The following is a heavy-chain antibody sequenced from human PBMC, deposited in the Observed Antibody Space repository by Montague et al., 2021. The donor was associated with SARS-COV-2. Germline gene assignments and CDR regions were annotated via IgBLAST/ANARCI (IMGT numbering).Heavy chain of an antibody. J-gene: IGHJ4*02. CDR2: IYYTGST. CDR1: GGSISGYY. D-gene: IGHD1-1*01. CDR3: AGAQTPCFIANCVNYFDY. V-gene: IGHV4-59*01. Sequence: SETLSLTCTVSGGSISGYYWTWMRQPPGKGLEWLGHIYYTGSTKYNPSLKSRVTISIDTPKNQFSLKLRSVTAADTAVYFCAGAQTPCFIANCVNYFDYWGQGALVTVSS.